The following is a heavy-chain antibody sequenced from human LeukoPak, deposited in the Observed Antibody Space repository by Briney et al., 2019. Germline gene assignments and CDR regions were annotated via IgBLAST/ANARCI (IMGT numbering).Heavy chain of an antibody. CDR3: AKDRRITMVSDAFDI. CDR2: ISGSGGST. CDR1: GFTFNSYG. Sequence: GGSLRLSCAASGFTFNSYGMSWVRQAPGKGLEWVSGISGSGGSTYYADSVKGRFTISRDNSKNTLYLQMNSLRAEDTAVYYCAKDRRITMVSDAFDIWGQGTMVTVSS. J-gene: IGHJ3*02. D-gene: IGHD3-10*01. V-gene: IGHV3-23*01.